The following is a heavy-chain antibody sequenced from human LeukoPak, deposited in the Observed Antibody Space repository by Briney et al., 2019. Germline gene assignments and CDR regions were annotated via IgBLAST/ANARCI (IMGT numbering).Heavy chain of an antibody. D-gene: IGHD6-19*01. Sequence: SETLSLTCAVYGGSFSGHYWSWIRQPPGKGLEWIGEINHSGSTNYNPSLKSRVTISVDTSKNQFSLKLSSVTAADTAVYYCARGRRKQWLVQTRAEYFQHWGQGTLVTVSS. CDR3: ARGRRKQWLVQTRAEYFQH. V-gene: IGHV4-34*01. CDR1: GGSFSGHY. J-gene: IGHJ1*01. CDR2: INHSGST.